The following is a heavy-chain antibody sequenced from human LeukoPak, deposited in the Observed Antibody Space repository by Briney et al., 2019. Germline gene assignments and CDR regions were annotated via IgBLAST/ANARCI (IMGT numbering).Heavy chain of an antibody. CDR3: AKDAVEAWEPLWRYFDY. J-gene: IGHJ4*02. CDR2: ISYDGSNK. CDR1: GFTFSSYG. D-gene: IGHD1-26*01. Sequence: GGSLRLSCAASGFTFSSYGMHWVRQAPGKGLEWVAVISYDGSNKYYADSVKSRFTISRDNSKNTLYLQMNSLRAEDTAVYYCAKDAVEAWEPLWRYFDYWGQGTLVTVSS. V-gene: IGHV3-30*18.